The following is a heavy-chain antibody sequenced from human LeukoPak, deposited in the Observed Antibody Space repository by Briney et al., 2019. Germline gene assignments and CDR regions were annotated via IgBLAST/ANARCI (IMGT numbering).Heavy chain of an antibody. CDR1: GFTFGNYW. CDR2: VRPDGSEI. CDR3: ATTTRSRSWDY. Sequence: GGSLRLSCAAYGFTFGNYWMSWVRQAPGKGLEWVANVRPDGSEIQCVDSMKGRFTVSRDNSENSLYLRMSSLRAEDTAVYYCATTTRSRSWDYWGQGTLVTVSS. V-gene: IGHV3-7*01. J-gene: IGHJ4*02. D-gene: IGHD2-2*01.